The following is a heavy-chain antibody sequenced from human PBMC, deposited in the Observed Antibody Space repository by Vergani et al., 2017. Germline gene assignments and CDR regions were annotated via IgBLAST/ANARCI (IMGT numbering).Heavy chain of an antibody. CDR2: INIGGRT. CDR3: AWGMATETTHLDGFDI. D-gene: IGHD5-24*01. V-gene: IGHV3-66*02. CDR1: SFSVSSHY. Sequence: LVESGGGLVQPGGSLRLSCAASSFSVSSHYMTWVRQAPGKGLEWVSTINIGGRTSYADSVKGRLTLTRDDSKNTLHLQMNSLRPEDTAVYYCAWGMATETTHLDGFDIWGQGTMVSVSS. J-gene: IGHJ3*02.